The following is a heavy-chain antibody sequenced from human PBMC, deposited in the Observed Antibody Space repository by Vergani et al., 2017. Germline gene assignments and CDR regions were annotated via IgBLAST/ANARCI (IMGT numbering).Heavy chain of an antibody. D-gene: IGHD6-19*01. Sequence: QVQLVESGGGVVQPGRSLRLSCAASGFTFSSYAMHWVRQAPGKGLEWVAVISYDGSNKYYADSVKGRFTIYRDNSKNTLYLQMNSLRAEDTAVYYCISLAGVYVDYWGQGTLVTVSS. CDR2: ISYDGSNK. J-gene: IGHJ4*02. CDR3: ISLAGVYVDY. CDR1: GFTFSSYA. V-gene: IGHV3-30*04.